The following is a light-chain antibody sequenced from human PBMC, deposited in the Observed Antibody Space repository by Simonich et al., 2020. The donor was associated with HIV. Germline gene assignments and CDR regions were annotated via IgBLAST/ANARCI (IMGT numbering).Light chain of an antibody. CDR2: KAS. J-gene: IGKJ2*01. CDR3: QQYNTYSYT. CDR1: QGISRY. Sequence: DIQLTQSPSFLSASVGDRVTITCRASQGISRYLAWYQQKPGKAPKLLIYKASTLESGVPSRFSGSGSGTEFTLTISSLQPDDFATYYCQQYNTYSYTFGQGTKLEIK. V-gene: IGKV1-5*03.